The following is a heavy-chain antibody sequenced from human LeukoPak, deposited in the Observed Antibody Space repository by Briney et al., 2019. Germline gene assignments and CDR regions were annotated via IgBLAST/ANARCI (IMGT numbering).Heavy chain of an antibody. CDR2: ISSSSSYI. J-gene: IGHJ6*03. D-gene: IGHD6-6*01. CDR3: ARDNSSSSDFYYYYYMDV. CDR1: GFTFSSYA. V-gene: IGHV3-21*01. Sequence: GGSLRLSCAAPGFTFSSYAMSWVRQAPGKGLEWVSSISSSSSYIYYADSVKGRFTISRDNAKNSLYLQMNSLRAEDTAVYYCARDNSSSSDFYYYYYMDVWGKGTTVTVSS.